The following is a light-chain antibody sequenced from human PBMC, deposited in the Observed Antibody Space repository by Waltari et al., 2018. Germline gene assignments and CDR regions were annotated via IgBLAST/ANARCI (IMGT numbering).Light chain of an antibody. J-gene: IGLJ3*02. CDR2: DVN. Sequence: QSALTQPASVSGSPGQSITISCTGTTSDLGGYNYVSWYQQHPGKAPKLLIYDVNSRPPGVSNRCSGCKSGNTASLIISGLQAEDEADYYCCSFTSSSTWVFGGGTKLTVL. CDR3: CSFTSSSTWV. CDR1: TSDLGGYNY. V-gene: IGLV2-14*01.